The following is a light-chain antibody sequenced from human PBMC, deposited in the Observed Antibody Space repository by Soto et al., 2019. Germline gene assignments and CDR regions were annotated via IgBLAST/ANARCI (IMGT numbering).Light chain of an antibody. CDR1: NSNIGSHT. J-gene: IGLJ3*02. V-gene: IGLV1-44*01. CDR3: SAWDDSVYLV. CDR2: SND. Sequence: QSVLTQPPSASGTPGQTITISCSGSNSNIGSHTVNWYQHLPGTAPKLLIYSNDQRPSGVPDRFSGSKSGTSASLAIYGLQSEDEADYYCSAWDDSVYLVFGEGTKLTVL.